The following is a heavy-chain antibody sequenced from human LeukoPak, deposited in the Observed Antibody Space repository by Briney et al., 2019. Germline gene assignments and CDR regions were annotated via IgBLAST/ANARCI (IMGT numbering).Heavy chain of an antibody. D-gene: IGHD3-3*01. J-gene: IGHJ3*02. CDR3: ARGVAYDAFDI. CDR1: GGTFSSYA. CDR2: IIPIFGTT. Sequence: SVKVSCKASGGTFSSYAISWVRQAPGQGLEWMGGIIPIFGTTNYAQKFQGRVTITADESTRTAYMELSSLRSEDTAVYYCARGVAYDAFDIWGQGTMVTVSS. V-gene: IGHV1-69*13.